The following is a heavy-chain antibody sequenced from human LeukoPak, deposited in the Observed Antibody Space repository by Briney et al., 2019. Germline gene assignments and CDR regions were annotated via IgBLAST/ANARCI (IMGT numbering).Heavy chain of an antibody. V-gene: IGHV3-48*03. Sequence: GGSLRLSCAASGFTFSSYEMNWVRQAPGKGLEWVSYISSSGSTIYYADSVKGRFTISRDNAKNSLYLQMNSLRAEDTAVYYCARDGTTPKDNYYYGMDVWGQGTTVTVSS. J-gene: IGHJ6*02. CDR3: ARDGTTPKDNYYYGMDV. CDR2: ISSSGSTI. CDR1: GFTFSSYE. D-gene: IGHD1-7*01.